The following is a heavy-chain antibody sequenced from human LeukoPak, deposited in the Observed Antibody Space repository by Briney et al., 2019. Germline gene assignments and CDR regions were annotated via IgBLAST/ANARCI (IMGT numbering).Heavy chain of an antibody. V-gene: IGHV4-38-2*02. D-gene: IGHD3-3*01. CDR1: GYSISSGYY. Sequence: SETLSLTCTVSGYSISSGYYWGWIRQPPGKGLEWIGSIYHSGSTYYNPSLKSRVTISVDTSKNQFSLKLSSVTAADTAVYYCARAGGTYYDFWSGYYYPISNWFDPWGRGTLVTVSS. CDR2: IYHSGST. CDR3: ARAGGTYYDFWSGYYYPISNWFDP. J-gene: IGHJ5*02.